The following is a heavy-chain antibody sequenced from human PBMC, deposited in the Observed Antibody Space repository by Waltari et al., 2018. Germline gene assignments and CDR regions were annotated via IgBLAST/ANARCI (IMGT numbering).Heavy chain of an antibody. Sequence: EVQLVESGGGLVDPGESLRLSCASSGFTFSNAYMTWVRQAPGKGLEWVGRVKSYTDGGTTEYAAPVKGRFIISRDDSKNTLYLQMNSLKTEDTAVYYCTTKLYSWGQGTLVTVSS. J-gene: IGHJ5*02. CDR3: TTKLYS. CDR1: GFTFSNAY. V-gene: IGHV3-15*05. CDR2: VKSYTDGGTT. D-gene: IGHD2-15*01.